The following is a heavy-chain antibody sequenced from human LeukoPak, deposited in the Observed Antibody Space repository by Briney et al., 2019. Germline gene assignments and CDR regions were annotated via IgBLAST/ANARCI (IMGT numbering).Heavy chain of an antibody. CDR3: TRDRDEAAAGTNY. Sequence: GGSLRLSCTASGFTFGDYAMSWFRQAPGKGLEWVGFIRSKAYGGTTEYAASVKGRFTISRDDSKSIAYLQMNSLKTEDTAVYYCTRDRDEAAAGTNYWGQGTLVTVSS. J-gene: IGHJ4*02. V-gene: IGHV3-49*03. D-gene: IGHD6-13*01. CDR2: IRSKAYGGTT. CDR1: GFTFGDYA.